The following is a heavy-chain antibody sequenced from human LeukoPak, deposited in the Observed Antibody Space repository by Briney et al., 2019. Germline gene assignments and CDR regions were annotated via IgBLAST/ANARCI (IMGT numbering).Heavy chain of an antibody. V-gene: IGHV3-43*02. D-gene: IGHD1/OR15-1a*01. CDR3: AKEATTFGWNSYPQSDY. J-gene: IGHJ4*02. Sequence: GGSLRLSCAASGFTFDDYAMHWVRQAPGKGLEWVSLISGDGGSTYYADSVKGRFTISRDNSKNSLYLQMNSLRTEDTALYYCAKEATTFGWNSYPQSDYWGQGTLVTVSS. CDR2: ISGDGGST. CDR1: GFTFDDYA.